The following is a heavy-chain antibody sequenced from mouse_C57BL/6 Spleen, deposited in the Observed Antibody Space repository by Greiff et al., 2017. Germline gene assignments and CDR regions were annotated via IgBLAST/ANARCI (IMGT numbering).Heavy chain of an antibody. CDR3: ARGTVVGGSYAMDY. Sequence: QVQLQQSGAELARPGASVKLSCKASGYTFTSYGISWVKQRTGQGLEWIGEIYPRSGNTYYNEKFKGKATLTADKSSSTAYMELRSLTSEDSAVYFCARGTVVGGSYAMDYWGQGTSVTVSS. CDR2: IYPRSGNT. V-gene: IGHV1-81*01. D-gene: IGHD1-1*01. CDR1: GYTFTSYG. J-gene: IGHJ4*01.